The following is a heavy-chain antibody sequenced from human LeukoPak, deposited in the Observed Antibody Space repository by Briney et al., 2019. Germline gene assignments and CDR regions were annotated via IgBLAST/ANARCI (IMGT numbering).Heavy chain of an antibody. CDR1: GGSISSSSYY. CDR3: ARRAPITGTGDYYYYYMDV. J-gene: IGHJ6*03. V-gene: IGHV4-39*01. CDR2: IYYSGST. Sequence: SETLSLTCTVSGGSISSSSYYWGWIRQPPGKGLEWIGSIYYSGSTYYNPSLKSRVTISVDTSKNQFSLKLSSVTAADTAVYYCARRAPITGTGDYYYYYMDVWGKGTTVTVSS. D-gene: IGHD1-20*01.